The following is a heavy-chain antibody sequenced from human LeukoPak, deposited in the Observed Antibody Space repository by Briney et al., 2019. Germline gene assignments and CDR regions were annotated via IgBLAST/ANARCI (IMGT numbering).Heavy chain of an antibody. CDR3: ARGSYYYGSGNYYGMDV. V-gene: IGHV4-61*02. CDR2: IYSSGSS. D-gene: IGHD3-10*01. CDR1: GDSISSGDYY. J-gene: IGHJ6*04. Sequence: PSETLSLTCTVSGDSISSGDYYWSWIRQPAGKGLEWIGRIYSSGSSNYNPSLKSRVTMSVDTSNQFYLKLNSVTAADTAVYYCARGSYYYGSGNYYGMDVWGKGTTVTISS.